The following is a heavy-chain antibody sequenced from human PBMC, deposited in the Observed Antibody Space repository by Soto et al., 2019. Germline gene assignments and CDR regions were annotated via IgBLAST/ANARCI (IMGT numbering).Heavy chain of an antibody. Sequence: EVQLVESGGGLVQPGGSLTLSCAASGFTFSSDWMHWVRQAPGKGVEWVSRIIPDGRVTNYADSVKGRFTISRDNAKSALYLQMTGLRPEDTAVYYCARVGQGAWYFDLWGRGTLVTVSS. CDR1: GFTFSSDW. V-gene: IGHV3-74*01. CDR3: ARVGQGAWYFDL. D-gene: IGHD3-16*01. CDR2: IIPDGRVT. J-gene: IGHJ2*01.